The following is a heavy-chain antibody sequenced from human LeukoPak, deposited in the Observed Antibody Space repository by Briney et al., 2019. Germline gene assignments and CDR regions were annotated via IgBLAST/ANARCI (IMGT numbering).Heavy chain of an antibody. CDR1: GGSFSGYY. Sequence: SETLSLTCAVYGGSFSGYYWSWIRQPPGKGLEWIGEINHSGSTNYNPSLKSRVTISVDTSKNQFSLKLSSETAADTAVYYCARGMSGLVSWGQGTLVTVSS. CDR2: INHSGST. CDR3: ARGMSGLVS. D-gene: IGHD3-9*01. V-gene: IGHV4-34*01. J-gene: IGHJ5*02.